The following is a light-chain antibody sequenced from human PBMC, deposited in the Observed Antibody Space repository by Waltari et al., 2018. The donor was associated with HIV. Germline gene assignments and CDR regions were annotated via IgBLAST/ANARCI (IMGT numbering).Light chain of an antibody. J-gene: IGLJ2*01. CDR1: SSDVGGFNY. Sequence: QSALTQPPSASGSPGQSVTVPCTGTSSDVGGFNYVSWYQQHPGKAPELMIYEVSKRPSGVPDRFSGSKSGNTASLTVSGLQAEDEADYYCSSYAGSNNVVFGGGTKLTVL. CDR3: SSYAGSNNVV. V-gene: IGLV2-8*01. CDR2: EVS.